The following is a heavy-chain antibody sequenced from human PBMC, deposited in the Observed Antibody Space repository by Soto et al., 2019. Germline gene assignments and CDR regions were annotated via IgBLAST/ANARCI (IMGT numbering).Heavy chain of an antibody. CDR3: AILSN. Sequence: PGGSLRLSCAASGFTVSSNYMNWVRQAPGKGLEWLSIIYSDGTTYYADSVKGRFTISRDNFKNTLYLQMNNLRAEDTAVYYCAILSNWGQGTLGTVS. CDR2: IYSDGTT. D-gene: IGHD6-6*01. J-gene: IGHJ4*02. CDR1: GFTVSSNY. V-gene: IGHV3-53*01.